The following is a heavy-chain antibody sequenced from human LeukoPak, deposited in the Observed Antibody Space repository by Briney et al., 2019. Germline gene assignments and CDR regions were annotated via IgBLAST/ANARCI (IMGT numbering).Heavy chain of an antibody. D-gene: IGHD6-13*01. CDR2: ISSSGSTI. V-gene: IGHV3-11*01. CDR1: GFTFRSYW. J-gene: IGHJ4*02. Sequence: PGGSLRLSCAASGFTFRSYWMSWIRQAPGKGLEWVSYISSSGSTIYYADSVKGRFTISRDNAKNSLYLQMNSLRAEDTAVYYCARGGSSSPILHGGPYDYWGQGTLVTVSS. CDR3: ARGGSSSPILHGGPYDY.